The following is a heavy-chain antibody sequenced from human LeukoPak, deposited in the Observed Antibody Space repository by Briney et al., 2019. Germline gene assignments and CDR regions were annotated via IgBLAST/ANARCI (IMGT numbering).Heavy chain of an antibody. Sequence: GGSLRLSCAASGFTVSSNYMSWVRQAPGKGLERVSVIYSGGSTYYADSVKGRFTISRDNSKNTLYLEMNSLKAEDTAVYYCARYGTLYYDSSGKNFDYWGQGTLVTVSS. V-gene: IGHV3-53*01. CDR3: ARYGTLYYDSSGKNFDY. CDR2: IYSGGST. J-gene: IGHJ4*02. CDR1: GFTVSSNY. D-gene: IGHD3-22*01.